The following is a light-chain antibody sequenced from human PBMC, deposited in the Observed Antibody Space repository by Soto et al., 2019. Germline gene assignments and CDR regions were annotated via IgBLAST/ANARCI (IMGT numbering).Light chain of an antibody. J-gene: IGKJ5*01. CDR3: HQYNNWPQT. CDR2: GAS. CDR1: QSVSSN. Sequence: EIVMTQSPATVSVSPLERATLSCRASQSVSSNLAWYQQKPGQAPRLLIYGASTRASGIPVNFSGSGSGTEFTLTISSLQSEDFAIYYCHQYNNWPQTFGQGTRLEIK. V-gene: IGKV3-15*01.